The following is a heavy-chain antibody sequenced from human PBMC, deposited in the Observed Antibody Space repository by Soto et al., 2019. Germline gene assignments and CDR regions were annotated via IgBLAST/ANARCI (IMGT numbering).Heavy chain of an antibody. V-gene: IGHV4-31*01. D-gene: IGHD1-1*01. CDR3: ARGSQLERDALDI. J-gene: IGHJ3*02. Sequence: QVQLQESGPGLVKPSQTLSLTCSVSGVSINSGGYYWSWLRHHPGKGLEWIGYIYYTGHTFYNASLKSLVAMSLDTSENQFSLKLSSVTAADTAVYYCARGSQLERDALDIWGQGTMVTVSS. CDR1: GVSINSGGYY. CDR2: IYYTGHT.